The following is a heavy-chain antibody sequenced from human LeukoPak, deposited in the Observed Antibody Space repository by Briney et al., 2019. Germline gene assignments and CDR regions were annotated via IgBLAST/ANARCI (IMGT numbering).Heavy chain of an antibody. CDR2: IYYSGST. CDR3: ARALTLGYCSSTSCYYDAFDI. CDR1: GGSISSGDYY. Sequence: SETLSLTCTVSGGSISSGDYYWSWIRQPPGKGLEWIRYIYYSGSTYYNPSLKSRVTISVDTSKNQFSLKLSSVTAADTAVYYCARALTLGYCSSTSCYYDAFDIWGQGTMVTVSS. J-gene: IGHJ3*02. V-gene: IGHV4-30-4*01. D-gene: IGHD2-2*01.